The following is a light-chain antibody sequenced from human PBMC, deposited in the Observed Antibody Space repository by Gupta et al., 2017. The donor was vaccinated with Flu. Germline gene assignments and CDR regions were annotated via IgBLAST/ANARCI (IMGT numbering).Light chain of an antibody. CDR3: CSYVGDSNWA. J-gene: IGLJ3*02. V-gene: IGLV2-23*02. CDR2: DVT. CDR1: SSAFGSHNL. Sequence: SALTQTASVSGSPGQTITISCTGTSSAFGSHNLVSWYQQHPGKAPKLIIYDVTRRPSGLSIRFSGSKSGNTASLTISELQADDEADYYCCSYVGDSNWAFGGGTKLTV.